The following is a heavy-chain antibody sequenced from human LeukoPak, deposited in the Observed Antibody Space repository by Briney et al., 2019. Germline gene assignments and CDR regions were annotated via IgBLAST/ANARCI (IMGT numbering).Heavy chain of an antibody. V-gene: IGHV3-48*03. CDR2: ISSIGTTI. Sequence: GGSRRLSCAASGFTFSIYEMNWVRQAPGKGLEWVSYISSIGTTIYYADSVKGRFTISRDNAKNSLYLQMNSLRAEDTAVYYCARGERGDYWGQGTLVTVSS. CDR1: GFTFSIYE. CDR3: ARGERGDY. J-gene: IGHJ4*02. D-gene: IGHD1-26*01.